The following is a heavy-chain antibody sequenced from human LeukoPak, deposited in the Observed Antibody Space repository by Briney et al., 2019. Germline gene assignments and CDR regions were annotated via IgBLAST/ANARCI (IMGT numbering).Heavy chain of an antibody. CDR1: GGSISNYY. CDR3: ARGLNYYDSSEGY. V-gene: IGHV4-34*01. CDR2: INHSGST. D-gene: IGHD3-22*01. J-gene: IGHJ4*02. Sequence: SETLSLTCTVSGGSISNYYWSWIRQPPGKGLEWIGEINHSGSTNYNPSLKSRVTISVDTSKNQFSLKLSSATAADTAVYYCARGLNYYDSSEGYWGQGTLVTVSS.